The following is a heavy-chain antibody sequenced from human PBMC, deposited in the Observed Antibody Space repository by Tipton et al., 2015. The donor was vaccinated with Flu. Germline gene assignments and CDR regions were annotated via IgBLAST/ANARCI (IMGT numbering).Heavy chain of an antibody. CDR3: ASFISEYNWNYGEGLDY. CDR1: GGSISSGSYY. Sequence: LTLSCTVSGGSISSGSYYWTWIRQPAGKGLEWIGRVYPSGSTKYNPSLKSRVTISVDTSKNQFSLTLTSVTAADTAVYYCASFISEYNWNYGEGLDYWGQGTRVPVPS. J-gene: IGHJ4*02. V-gene: IGHV4-61*02. D-gene: IGHD1-7*01. CDR2: VYPSGST.